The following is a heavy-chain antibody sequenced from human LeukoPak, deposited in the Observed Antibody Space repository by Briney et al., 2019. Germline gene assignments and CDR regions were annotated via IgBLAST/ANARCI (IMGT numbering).Heavy chain of an antibody. CDR1: GFTFSSYG. J-gene: IGHJ4*02. V-gene: IGHV3-7*01. D-gene: IGHD1-26*01. CDR2: IKQDGSEK. CDR3: ARDVGAFDY. Sequence: PGGSLRLSCAASGFTFSSYGMHWVRQAPGKGLEWVAKIKQDGSEKYYVDSVRGRFSISRDNAKNSLYLQMNSLRAEDTAVYYCARDVGAFDYWGQGTLVTVSS.